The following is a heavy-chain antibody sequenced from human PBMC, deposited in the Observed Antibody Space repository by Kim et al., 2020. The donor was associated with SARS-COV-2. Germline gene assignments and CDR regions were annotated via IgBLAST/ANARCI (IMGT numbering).Heavy chain of an antibody. CDR1: GFTFSDYA. CDR3: ARERFGGSFDY. D-gene: IGHD3-10*01. Sequence: ASVKVSCKASGFTFSDYAMYWVRQAPGQRLEWMGWINAGGGNTRYSQKFQGRVTITWDTSASTAYMDLTSLRFEDTAVYYCARERFGGSFDYWGQGTLVTVSS. J-gene: IGHJ4*02. CDR2: INAGGGNT. V-gene: IGHV1-3*01.